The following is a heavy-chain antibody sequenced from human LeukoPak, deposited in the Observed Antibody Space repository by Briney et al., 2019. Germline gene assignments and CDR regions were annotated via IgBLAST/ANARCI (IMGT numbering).Heavy chain of an antibody. D-gene: IGHD3-3*01. CDR1: GYTFTSYG. CDR3: ARVPFTIFGVVIYYYYYMDV. J-gene: IGHJ6*03. CDR2: ISAYNGNT. Sequence: GASVEVSCKASGYTFTSYGISWVRQDPGQGLEWMGWISAYNGNTNYAQKLQGRVTMTTDTSTSTAYMELRSLRSDDTAVYYCARVPFTIFGVVIYYYYYMDVWGKGTTVTVSS. V-gene: IGHV1-18*01.